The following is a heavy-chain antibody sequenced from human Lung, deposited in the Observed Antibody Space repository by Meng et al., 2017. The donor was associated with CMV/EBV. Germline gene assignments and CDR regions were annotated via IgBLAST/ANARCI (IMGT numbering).Heavy chain of an antibody. J-gene: IGHJ4*02. CDR2: IYHSGST. CDR1: VGSIGSSNW. D-gene: IGHD6-19*01. V-gene: IGHV4-4*02. Sequence: QGELQGSGPGLVKPSGTPSLTCAVLVGSIGSSNWWSWVRQPPGKGLEWIGEIYHSGSTNYNPSLKSRVTISVDKSKNQFSLKLSSVTAADTAVYYCASFPPPGKQWLVTDYWGQGTLVTVSS. CDR3: ASFPPPGKQWLVTDY.